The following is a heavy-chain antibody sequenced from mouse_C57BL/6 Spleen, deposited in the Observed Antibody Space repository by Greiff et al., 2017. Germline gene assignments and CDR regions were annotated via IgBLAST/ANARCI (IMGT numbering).Heavy chain of an antibody. J-gene: IGHJ3*01. CDR3: ARSSYDGYYPS. CDR2: IDPSDSYT. Sequence: QVQLQQPGAELVMPGASVKLSCKASGYTFTSYWMHWVKQRPGQGLEWIGEIDPSDSYTNYTQKFKGKSTLTVDKSSSTAYMQLSSLTSEDSAVYYCARSSYDGYYPSWGQGTLVTVSA. V-gene: IGHV1-69*01. CDR1: GYTFTSYW. D-gene: IGHD2-3*01.